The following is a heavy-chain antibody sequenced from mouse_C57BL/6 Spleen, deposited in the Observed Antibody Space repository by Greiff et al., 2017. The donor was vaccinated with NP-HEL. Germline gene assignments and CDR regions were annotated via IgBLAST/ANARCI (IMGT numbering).Heavy chain of an antibody. CDR2: IYPRSGNT. J-gene: IGHJ2*01. D-gene: IGHD2-3*01. CDR3: ARNDYYLYYFDY. Sequence: VKLQESGAELARPGASVKLSCKASGYTFTRYGISWVKQRTGQGLEGIGEIYPRSGNTYYNEKFKGKATLTADKSSSTAYMELRSLTSEDSAVYCCARNDYYLYYFDYWGQGTTLTVSS. CDR1: GYTFTRYG. V-gene: IGHV1-81*01.